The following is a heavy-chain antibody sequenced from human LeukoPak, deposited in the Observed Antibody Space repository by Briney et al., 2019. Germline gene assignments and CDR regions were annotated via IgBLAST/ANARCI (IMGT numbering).Heavy chain of an antibody. CDR2: IYSGGST. D-gene: IGHD2-21*02. CDR1: GFSVSSNY. Sequence: GGSLRLSCAASGFSVSSNYMSWVRQAPGKGLEWVSVIYSGGSTYYADSVKGRFTISRGNSKNTLYLQMKSLRAKDTAVYYCARTDETAPAEDFQHWGQGTLVTVSS. CDR3: ARTDETAPAEDFQH. J-gene: IGHJ1*01. V-gene: IGHV3-53*01.